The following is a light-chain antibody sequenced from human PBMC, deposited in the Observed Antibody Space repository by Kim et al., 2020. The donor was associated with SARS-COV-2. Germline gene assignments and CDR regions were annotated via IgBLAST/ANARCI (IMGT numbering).Light chain of an antibody. Sequence: EIVMTQSPTTLSVSPGARATLSCRASQSVSNNLAWYQQKPGQSPRLLIHGASTRATGIPARFSGSGSGTDFTLTIRSLQSEDVALYYCQQYRDFHAYTFGQGTKLEI. CDR1: QSVSNN. CDR2: GAS. V-gene: IGKV3-15*01. J-gene: IGKJ2*01. CDR3: QQYRDFHAYT.